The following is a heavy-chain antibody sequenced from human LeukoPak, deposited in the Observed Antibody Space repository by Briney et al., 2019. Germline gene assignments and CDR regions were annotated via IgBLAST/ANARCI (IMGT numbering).Heavy chain of an antibody. D-gene: IGHD1-14*01. CDR1: GGSISSSSYY. Sequence: SETLSLTCTVSGGSISSSSYYWGWIRQPPGKGLEWIGSIYYSGSTYYNPSLKSRVTISVDTSKNQFSLKLSSVTAADTAVYYCARVSRLSGPLDYWGQGTLVTVSS. J-gene: IGHJ4*02. CDR3: ARVSRLSGPLDY. CDR2: IYYSGST. V-gene: IGHV4-39*07.